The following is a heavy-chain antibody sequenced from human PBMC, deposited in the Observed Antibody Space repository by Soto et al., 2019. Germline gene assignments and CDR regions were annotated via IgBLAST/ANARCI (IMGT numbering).Heavy chain of an antibody. Sequence: ASVKVSCKASGYTFTSYGISWVRQAPGQGLEWMGWISAYNGNTNYAQKLQGRVTMTTDTSTSTAYMELRSLRSDDTAVYYCAREYQLPTHTHNWFDPWGQGTLVTVAS. V-gene: IGHV1-18*01. D-gene: IGHD2-2*01. CDR3: AREYQLPTHTHNWFDP. CDR1: GYTFTSYG. CDR2: ISAYNGNT. J-gene: IGHJ5*02.